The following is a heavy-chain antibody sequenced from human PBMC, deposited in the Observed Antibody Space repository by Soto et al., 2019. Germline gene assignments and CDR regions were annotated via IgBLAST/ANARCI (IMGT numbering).Heavy chain of an antibody. J-gene: IGHJ4*02. V-gene: IGHV4-31*03. CDR1: GGSISSGGYY. Sequence: QVQLQESGPGLVKPSQTLSLTCTVSGGSISSGGYYWSWIRQHPGKGLEWIGYIYYSGSTYYNPSLKSRVTISVDTSKNQFSLNLSSVTAADTAVYYCSREVGSSSSFDYWGQGTLVTVSS. CDR3: SREVGSSSSFDY. CDR2: IYYSGST. D-gene: IGHD6-6*01.